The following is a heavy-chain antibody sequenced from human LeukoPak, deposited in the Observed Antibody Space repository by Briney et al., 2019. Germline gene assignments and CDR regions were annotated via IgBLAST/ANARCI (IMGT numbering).Heavy chain of an antibody. D-gene: IGHD2-2*01. CDR1: GGTFSSYA. V-gene: IGHV1-69*04. CDR2: IIPIFGIA. J-gene: IGHJ4*02. CDR3: ARGDCSSTSCSFDY. Sequence: GSPVKVSCKASGGTFSSYAISWVRQAPGQGLEWMGRIIPIFGIANYAQKFQGRVTITADKSTSTAYMELSSLRSEDTAVYYCARGDCSSTSCSFDYWGQGTLVTVSS.